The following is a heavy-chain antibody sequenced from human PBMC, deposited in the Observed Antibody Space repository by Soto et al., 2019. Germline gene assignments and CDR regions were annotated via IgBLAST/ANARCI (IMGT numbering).Heavy chain of an antibody. V-gene: IGHV3-23*01. Sequence: GGSLRLSCAASGFTFSSSAMNWVRQAPGKGLEWVSGFRGRSGSTDYADSVKGRFTISRDSAKNTLFLQMNSLSAEDTAVYYCTKGSGHDYWGQGTPVTVSS. J-gene: IGHJ4*02. CDR1: GFTFSSSA. CDR2: FRGRSGST. CDR3: TKGSGHDY. D-gene: IGHD3-3*01.